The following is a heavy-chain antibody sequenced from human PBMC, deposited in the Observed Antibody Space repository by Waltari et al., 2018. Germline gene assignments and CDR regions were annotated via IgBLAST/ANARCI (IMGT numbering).Heavy chain of an antibody. CDR2: FDPEDGET. Sequence: QVQLVQSGAEVKQPGASVKVSCKVSGNTLTGLSMHWVRQAPGKGLEWMGGFDPEDGETIYAQKFQGRVTMTEDTSTDTAYMELSSLRSDDTAVYYCATSGTYYFHWFDPWGQGTLVTVSS. D-gene: IGHD1-26*01. CDR1: GNTLTGLS. J-gene: IGHJ5*02. CDR3: ATSGTYYFHWFDP. V-gene: IGHV1-24*01.